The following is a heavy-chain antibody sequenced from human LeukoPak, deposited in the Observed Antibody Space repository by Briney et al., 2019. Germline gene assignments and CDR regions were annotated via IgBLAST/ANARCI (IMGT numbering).Heavy chain of an antibody. Sequence: GESLKISCKGFGYSFTSYWIGGVRQMPGKGLEWMGIIYPGDSDTRYNPSFQGQVTISADKSISTAYLQWSSLKASDTAMYYCARHLLPTYTSTWDAFDLWGQGTMVTVSS. CDR2: IYPGDSDT. CDR1: GYSFTSYW. CDR3: ARHLLPTYTSTWDAFDL. V-gene: IGHV5-51*01. D-gene: IGHD6-13*01. J-gene: IGHJ3*01.